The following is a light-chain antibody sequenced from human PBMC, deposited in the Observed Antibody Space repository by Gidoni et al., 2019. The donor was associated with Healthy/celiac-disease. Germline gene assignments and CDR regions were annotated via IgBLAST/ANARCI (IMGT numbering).Light chain of an antibody. V-gene: IGKV1-33*01. CDR2: DAS. CDR3: QQYDTLPIT. CDR1: QDISNY. J-gene: IGKJ3*01. Sequence: DIQMTQSPSSLSASVGDRVTITCQASQDISNYLNWYQQKPGKAPKLLIYDASNLETGVPSRFSGSGSGTDFTFTISSLQPEDIATYYCQQYDTLPITFGHGTKVDIK.